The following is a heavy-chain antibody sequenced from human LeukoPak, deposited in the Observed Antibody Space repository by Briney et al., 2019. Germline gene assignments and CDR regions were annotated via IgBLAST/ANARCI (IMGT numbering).Heavy chain of an antibody. D-gene: IGHD3-10*01. J-gene: IGHJ4*02. CDR3: AIDLTSGFDY. CDR2: IYYSGST. CDR1: GGSISSSSYY. V-gene: IGHV4-39*01. Sequence: MASETLSLTCTVSGGSISSSSYYWGWLRLPPGKGLEWIGSIYYSGSTYYNPSLKSRVTISVDTSKNQFSLKLSSVTAADTAVYYCAIDLTSGFDYWGQGTLVTVSS.